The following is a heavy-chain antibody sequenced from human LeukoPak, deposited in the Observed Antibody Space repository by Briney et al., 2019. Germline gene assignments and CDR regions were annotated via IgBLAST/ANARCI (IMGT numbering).Heavy chain of an antibody. V-gene: IGHV4-34*01. J-gene: IGHJ5*02. CDR1: GGSFNAYF. Sequence: SETLSLTCAVSGGSFNAYFWSWIRQPPGKALEWIGEINHSGAINYNPSLKRRVNVSVDTSQNQFSLKLNSVTAADTAVYYWARLDYRDSSGHNWFDPWGQGSLVTVSS. CDR2: INHSGAI. CDR3: ARLDYRDSSGHNWFDP. D-gene: IGHD6-19*01.